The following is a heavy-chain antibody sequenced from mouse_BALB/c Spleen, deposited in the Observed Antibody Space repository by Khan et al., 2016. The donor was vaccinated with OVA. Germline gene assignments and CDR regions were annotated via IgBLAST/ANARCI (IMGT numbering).Heavy chain of an antibody. Sequence: QVQLKESGPGLVEPSQSLSITCTISGFSLTNYGVHWVRQHPGKGLEWLVVIWNDGSTTYNSSIKSRLTVSKDNSTSQVFLKMISLQTNDTAMYFCARQPYEHYNIMDYWGQGTSVTVSS. CDR3: ARQPYEHYNIMDY. V-gene: IGHV2-6-1*01. J-gene: IGHJ4*01. D-gene: IGHD1-2*01. CDR1: GFSLTNYG. CDR2: IWNDGST.